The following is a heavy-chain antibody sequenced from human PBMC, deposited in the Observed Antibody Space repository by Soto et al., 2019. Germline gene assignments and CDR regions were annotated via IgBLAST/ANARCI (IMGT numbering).Heavy chain of an antibody. J-gene: IGHJ4*02. Sequence: PXVGLRLSSVASGFTFGSCGMNWVRQAPGKGLEWVAGVSPHGANTYYADSVRGRFIISRDDSRNTVSLDMNSLRGEDSAVYYCETEGAKTTWNFDYWGQGTVVTVSS. V-gene: IGHV3-23*01. CDR2: VSPHGANT. D-gene: IGHD1-1*01. CDR3: ETEGAKTTWNFDY. CDR1: GFTFGSCG.